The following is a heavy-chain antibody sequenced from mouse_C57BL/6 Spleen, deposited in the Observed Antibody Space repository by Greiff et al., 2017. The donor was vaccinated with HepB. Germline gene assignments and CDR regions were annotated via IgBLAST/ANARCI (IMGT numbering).Heavy chain of an antibody. CDR1: GFTFSNYW. CDR3: TIYYDYDGSYYFDY. CDR2: IRLKSDNYAT. D-gene: IGHD2-4*01. V-gene: IGHV6-3*01. J-gene: IGHJ2*01. Sequence: EVMLVESGGGLVQPGGSMKLSCVASGFTFSNYWMNWVRQSPEKGLEWVAQIRLKSDNYATHYAESVKGRFTISRDDSKSSVYLQMNNLRAEDTGIYYCTIYYDYDGSYYFDYWGQGTTLTVSS.